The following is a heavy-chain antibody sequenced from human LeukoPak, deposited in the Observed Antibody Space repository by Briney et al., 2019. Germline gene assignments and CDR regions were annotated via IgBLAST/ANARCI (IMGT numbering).Heavy chain of an antibody. V-gene: IGHV4-59*01. CDR3: ARVMGVTAKYYFDY. Sequence: SETLSLTCTVSGGSISSYYWSWIRQPPGKGLEWIGYIYYSGSTNYNPSLKSRVTISVDTSKNQFSLKLSSVTAADTAVYYCARVMGVTAKYYFDYWGQGTLVTVSS. D-gene: IGHD2-21*02. J-gene: IGHJ4*02. CDR2: IYYSGST. CDR1: GGSISSYY.